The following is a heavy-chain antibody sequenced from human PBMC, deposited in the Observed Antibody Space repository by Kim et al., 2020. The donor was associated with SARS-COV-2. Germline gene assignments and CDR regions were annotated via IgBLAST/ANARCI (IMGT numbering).Heavy chain of an antibody. J-gene: IGHJ6*02. D-gene: IGHD2-21*02. Sequence: SVKVSCKASGGTFSSYVINWVRQAPGQGLEWMGGIIPIFGTANYAQKFQGRVTITADESTSTAYMELSSLRSEDTAVYYCARSPYCGGDCYSGGMDVWGQGTTVIVSS. CDR1: GGTFSSYV. CDR2: IIPIFGTA. CDR3: ARSPYCGGDCYSGGMDV. V-gene: IGHV1-69*13.